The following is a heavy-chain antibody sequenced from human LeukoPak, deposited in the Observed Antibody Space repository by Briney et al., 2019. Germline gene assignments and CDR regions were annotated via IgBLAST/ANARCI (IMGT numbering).Heavy chain of an antibody. CDR1: GGSISSGGYS. CDR3: ARLSSGSYPDY. CDR2: IYHSGST. D-gene: IGHD1-26*01. Sequence: SETLSLTCAVSGGSISSGGYSWSWIRQPPGKGLEWIGYIYHSGSTYSNPSLKSRVTISVDRSKNQFSLKLSSVTAADTAVYYCARLSSGSYPDYWGQGTLVTVSS. J-gene: IGHJ4*02. V-gene: IGHV4-30-2*01.